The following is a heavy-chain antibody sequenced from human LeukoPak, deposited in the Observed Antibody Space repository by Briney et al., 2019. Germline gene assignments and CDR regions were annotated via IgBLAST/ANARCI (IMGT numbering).Heavy chain of an antibody. J-gene: IGHJ6*02. V-gene: IGHV3-23*01. Sequence: GGSLRLSCAASGFTFSSYAMSWVRQAPGKGLEWVSAISGSGGSTYYADSVKGRFTISRDNSKNTLYLQMNSLRAEDTAVYYCVKDSRDCSGGSCYDDYYYYGMDVWGQGTTVTVSS. D-gene: IGHD2-15*01. CDR2: ISGSGGST. CDR1: GFTFSSYA. CDR3: VKDSRDCSGGSCYDDYYYYGMDV.